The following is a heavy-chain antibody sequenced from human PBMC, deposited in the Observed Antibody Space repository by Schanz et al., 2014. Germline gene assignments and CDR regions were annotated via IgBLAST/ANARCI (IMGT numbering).Heavy chain of an antibody. D-gene: IGHD1-7*01. CDR1: GFTVNTNY. J-gene: IGHJ4*02. Sequence: VQLVESGGGVVQPGGSLRLSCAVSGFTVNTNYMSWVRQAPGKGLEWVSSISSSSNYYYYADSVKGRFTISRDNAKNLLYLQMSSLRAEDTAMYYCARAGGLPGTSRGLFDYWGQGALVTVSS. CDR2: ISSSSNYY. V-gene: IGHV3-21*06. CDR3: ARAGGLPGTSRGLFDY.